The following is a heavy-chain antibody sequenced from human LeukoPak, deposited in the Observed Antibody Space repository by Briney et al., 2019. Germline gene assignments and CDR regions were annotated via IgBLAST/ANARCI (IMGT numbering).Heavy chain of an antibody. J-gene: IGHJ3*02. CDR1: GYTFTSYA. CDR2: INTNTGNP. V-gene: IGHV7-4-1*02. Sequence: ASVKVSCKASGYTFTSYAMNWVRQAPGQGLEWMGWINTNTGNPTYAQGFTGRFVFSLDTSVSTAYLQISSLKAEDTAVYYCARDRYGGNLDAFDIWGQGTMVTVSS. D-gene: IGHD4-23*01. CDR3: ARDRYGGNLDAFDI.